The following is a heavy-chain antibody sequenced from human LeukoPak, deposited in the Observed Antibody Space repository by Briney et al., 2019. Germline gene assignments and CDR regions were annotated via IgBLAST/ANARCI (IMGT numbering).Heavy chain of an antibody. CDR1: GFTFDDYA. D-gene: IGHD2-15*01. Sequence: GRSLRLSCAASGFTFDDYAMHWVRQAPGKGLEWVSGISWNSGTIGYADSVKGRFTISRDNAKNSLYLQMNSLRAEDTAVYYCARDFYEDIVVVVAATPVDWFDPWGQGTLVTVSS. J-gene: IGHJ5*02. CDR3: ARDFYEDIVVVVAATPVDWFDP. CDR2: ISWNSGTI. V-gene: IGHV3-9*01.